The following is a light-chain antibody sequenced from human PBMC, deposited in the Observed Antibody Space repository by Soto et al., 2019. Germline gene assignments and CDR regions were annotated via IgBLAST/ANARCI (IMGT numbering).Light chain of an antibody. CDR2: EVS. CDR1: SSDVGGYNY. CDR3: ISYTSSSTLV. V-gene: IGLV2-14*01. J-gene: IGLJ1*01. Sequence: QSALTQPASVSGSPGQSITISCTGTSSDVGGYNYVSWYQQRPGTAPKLMIYEVSNRPSGVSNRFSGSKSGNTASLTISGLQAEDEADYYCISYTSSSTLVFGTGTKVTV.